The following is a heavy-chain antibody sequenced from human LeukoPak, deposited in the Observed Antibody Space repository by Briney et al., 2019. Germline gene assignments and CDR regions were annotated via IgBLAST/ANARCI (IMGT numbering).Heavy chain of an antibody. CDR1: GFTFDDYA. CDR3: AKDGGSFGTWNYMDL. Sequence: PGRSLTLSCTASGFTFDDYAMNWVRQPPGKGLEWVSGISWNGGNKGYADSVKGRFTISRDNAKNSVYLVMDSLRPDDTARYYCAKDGGSFGTWNYMDLWGSGPTVIVS. CDR2: ISWNGGNK. J-gene: IGHJ6*03. D-gene: IGHD1-1*01. V-gene: IGHV3-9*01.